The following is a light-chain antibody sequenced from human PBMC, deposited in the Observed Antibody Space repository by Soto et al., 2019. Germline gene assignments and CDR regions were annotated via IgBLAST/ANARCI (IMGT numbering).Light chain of an antibody. V-gene: IGKV1-5*01. J-gene: IGKJ1*01. CDR1: QSISSW. CDR3: QQYNSYLWT. CDR2: DAS. Sequence: DIQMTQSPSTLSASVGDRVIITCRASQSISSWLAWYQQKQGKAPKLLIYDASSLESGVPSRFSGSGSGTEFTLTISSLQPDDFATYYCQQYNSYLWTFGQGTKVEIK.